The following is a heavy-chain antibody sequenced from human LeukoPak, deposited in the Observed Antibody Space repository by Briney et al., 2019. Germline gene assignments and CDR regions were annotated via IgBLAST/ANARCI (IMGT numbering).Heavy chain of an antibody. J-gene: IGHJ6*02. CDR2: IYHSGST. D-gene: IGHD1-26*01. CDR1: GGSISSSNW. Sequence: PSGTLSLTCAVSGGSISSSNWWSWVRQPPGKGLEWIGEIYHSGSTNYNPSLKSRATISVDKSKNQFSLKLSSVTAADTAVYYCATALHRWELLLSAGMDVWGQGTTVTVSS. V-gene: IGHV4-4*02. CDR3: ATALHRWELLLSAGMDV.